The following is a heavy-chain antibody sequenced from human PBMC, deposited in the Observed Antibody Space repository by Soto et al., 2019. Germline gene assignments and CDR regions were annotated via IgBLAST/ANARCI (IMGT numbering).Heavy chain of an antibody. Sequence: ASVKVSCKVSGYTLTELFMHWVRQAPGKGLEWMGGFDPEDGETIYAQKFQGRVTMTEDTSTDTAYMELSSLRSEDTAVYYCATDRQNWNYGLFDYWGQGTLVTVSS. D-gene: IGHD1-7*01. J-gene: IGHJ4*02. CDR3: ATDRQNWNYGLFDY. CDR2: FDPEDGET. CDR1: GYTLTELF. V-gene: IGHV1-24*01.